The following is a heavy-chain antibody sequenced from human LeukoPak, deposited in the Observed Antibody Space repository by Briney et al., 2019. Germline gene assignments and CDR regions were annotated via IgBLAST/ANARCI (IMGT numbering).Heavy chain of an antibody. CDR3: ARDNTMIAKGFDY. V-gene: IGHV3-74*01. CDR1: GFTFGSYW. J-gene: IGHJ4*02. D-gene: IGHD3-22*01. CDR2: INSDGSST. Sequence: GGSLRLSCAASGFTFGSYWMHWVRQAPGKGLVWVSRINSDGSSTSYADSVKGRFTISRDNAKNTLYLQMNSLRAEDTAVYYCARDNTMIAKGFDYWSQGTLVTVSS.